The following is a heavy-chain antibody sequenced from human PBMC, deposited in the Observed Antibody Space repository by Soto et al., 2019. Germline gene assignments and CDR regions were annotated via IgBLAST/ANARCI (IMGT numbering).Heavy chain of an antibody. CDR1: GGSISSGGYY. CDR2: IYYSGST. Sequence: QVQLQESGPGLVKPSQTLSLTCTVSGGSISSGGYYWSWIRQHPGKGLEWIGYIYYSGSTYYNPSIKSRVTPSVATSKNQFSLKLSSVTAADMAVYYCASFPSVLRYFVVVWGQGTLVTVSS. D-gene: IGHD3-9*01. CDR3: ASFPSVLRYFVVV. J-gene: IGHJ4*02. V-gene: IGHV4-31*03.